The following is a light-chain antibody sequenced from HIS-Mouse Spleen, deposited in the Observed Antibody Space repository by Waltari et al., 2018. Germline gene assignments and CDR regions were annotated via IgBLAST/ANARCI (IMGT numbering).Light chain of an antibody. CDR1: SRDVGSYNL. Sequence: QSALTQPASVSGSPGQSITISCTGTSRDVGSYNLVSWYQQHPGKAPKLMLYEGSKRPSGVSNRISGSKSGNTASLTISGLQAEDEADYYCCSYAGSSTWVFGGGTKLTVL. CDR2: EGS. J-gene: IGLJ3*02. V-gene: IGLV2-23*01. CDR3: CSYAGSSTWV.